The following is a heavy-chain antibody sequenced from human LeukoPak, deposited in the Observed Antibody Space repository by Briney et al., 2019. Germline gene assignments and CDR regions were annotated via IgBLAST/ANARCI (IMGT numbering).Heavy chain of an antibody. V-gene: IGHV3-33*08. Sequence: GGSLRLSCAASGFSFSSYAMSWVRQAPGKGLEWVAVIWYDGSNKYYADSVKGRFTISRDNSKNTLYLQMNSLRAEDTAVYYCARDSLEWLFFLDYWGQGTLVTVSS. CDR2: IWYDGSNK. CDR1: GFSFSSYA. J-gene: IGHJ4*02. D-gene: IGHD3-3*01. CDR3: ARDSLEWLFFLDY.